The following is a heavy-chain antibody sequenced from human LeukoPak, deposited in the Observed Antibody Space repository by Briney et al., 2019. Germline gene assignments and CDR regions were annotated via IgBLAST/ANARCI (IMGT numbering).Heavy chain of an antibody. D-gene: IGHD6-13*01. J-gene: IGHJ2*01. CDR2: ISAYNGNT. CDR3: ARGIAAPYWYFDL. Sequence: ASVKVSCKASGYSFITSGVSWVRRAPGQGLEWMGWISAYNGNTNYAQKLQGRVTMTTDTSTSTAYMELRSLRSDDTAVYYCARGIAAPYWYFDLWGRGTLVTVSS. V-gene: IGHV1-18*01. CDR1: GYSFITSG.